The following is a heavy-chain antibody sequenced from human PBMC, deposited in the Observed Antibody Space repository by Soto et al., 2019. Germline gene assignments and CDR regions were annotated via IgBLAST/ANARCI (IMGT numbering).Heavy chain of an antibody. D-gene: IGHD3-22*01. Sequence: GGSLRLSCAASGFTFSSYAMSWVRQAPGKGLEWVSAISGSGGSTYYADSVKGRFTISRDNSKNTLYLQMNSLRAEDTAVYYCENWFTNYYDSSGYPFDYWGQGTLVTVSS. V-gene: IGHV3-23*01. J-gene: IGHJ4*02. CDR2: ISGSGGST. CDR3: ENWFTNYYDSSGYPFDY. CDR1: GFTFSSYA.